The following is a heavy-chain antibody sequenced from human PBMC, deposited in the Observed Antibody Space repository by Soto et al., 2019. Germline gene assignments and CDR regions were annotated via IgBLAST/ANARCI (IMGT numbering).Heavy chain of an antibody. Sequence: EVQLVESGGGLVQPGGSLRLSCAASGFTFSSYWMSWVLQAPGKGLEWVANIKQDGSEKYYVDSVKGRFTISRDNAKNSLYLQMKSLRAEDTAVYYCATQCREREQWWLKIGYYFDYCGQGTLVTVSS. CDR1: GFTFSSYW. CDR3: ATQCREREQWWLKIGYYFDY. CDR2: IKQDGSEK. V-gene: IGHV3-7*01. J-gene: IGHJ4*02. D-gene: IGHD2-15*01.